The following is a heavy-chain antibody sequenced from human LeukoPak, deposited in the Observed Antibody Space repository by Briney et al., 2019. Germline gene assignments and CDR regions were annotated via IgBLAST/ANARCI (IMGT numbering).Heavy chain of an antibody. Sequence: GGSLRLSCAASGFTFSSYSMNWVRQAPGNGLEWVSSISSSSSYIYYADSVKGRFTISRDNAKNSLYLQMNSLRAEDTAVYYCARDDSGSYWIYDYWGQGTLVTVSS. CDR1: GFTFSSYS. CDR2: ISSSSSYI. J-gene: IGHJ4*02. CDR3: ARDDSGSYWIYDY. D-gene: IGHD1-26*01. V-gene: IGHV3-21*01.